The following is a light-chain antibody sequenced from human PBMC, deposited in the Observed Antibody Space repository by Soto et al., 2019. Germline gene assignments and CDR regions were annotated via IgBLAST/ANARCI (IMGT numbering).Light chain of an antibody. CDR1: RSLVYSDGNTS. CDR3: MHGTHWPHT. J-gene: IGKJ1*01. CDR2: EVS. Sequence: DVVMTQSPLPLPVTLGQPASISCRSSRSLVYSDGNTSLNWFQQRPGQSPRRLIFEVSNRDSGVPERFCGSASAYDLTLKISRVEAEDVGVYYCMHGTHWPHTVGHRTQVDIK. V-gene: IGKV2-30*01.